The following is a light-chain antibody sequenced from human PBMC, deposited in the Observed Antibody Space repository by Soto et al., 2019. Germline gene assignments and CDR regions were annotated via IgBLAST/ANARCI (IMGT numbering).Light chain of an antibody. J-gene: IGKJ5*01. V-gene: IGKV3-20*01. CDR1: QSVSSSY. CDR2: GAS. Sequence: EIVLTQSPGTLSLSPGERATLYCRASQSVSSSYLAWYPQKPGQAPRLLIYGASSRATGIPDRFSGSGSGTDFTLTISRLEPEDFAVYYCQQYGSSPSTFGQGTRLEIK. CDR3: QQYGSSPST.